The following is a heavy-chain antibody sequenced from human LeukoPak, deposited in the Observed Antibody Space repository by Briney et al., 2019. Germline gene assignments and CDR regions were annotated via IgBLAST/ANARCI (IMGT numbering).Heavy chain of an antibody. CDR2: IYYSGST. Sequence: PSETLSLTCTVSGDSMTSYYWSWIRQPPGKGLEWIGYIYYSGSTNYNPSLKSRVTISIDTSKNQFSLKLSSVTAADTAVYYCARVYEGYCSSTSCYPYYYMDVWGKGTTVTVSS. CDR3: ARVYEGYCSSTSCYPYYYMDV. V-gene: IGHV4-59*01. D-gene: IGHD2-2*01. J-gene: IGHJ6*03. CDR1: GDSMTSYY.